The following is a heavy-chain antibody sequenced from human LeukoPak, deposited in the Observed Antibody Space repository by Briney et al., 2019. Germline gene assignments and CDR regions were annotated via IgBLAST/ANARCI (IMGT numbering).Heavy chain of an antibody. V-gene: IGHV1-69*05. J-gene: IGHJ4*02. Sequence: ASVKVSCKASGGTFSSYAISWVRQAPGQGLEWVGRIIPIFGTANYAQKFQGRVTITTDESTSTAYMELSSMRSEDTAVYYCARDTYYYGSGNRADDYWGQETLVTVSS. CDR1: GGTFSSYA. D-gene: IGHD3-10*01. CDR2: IIPIFGTA. CDR3: ARDTYYYGSGNRADDY.